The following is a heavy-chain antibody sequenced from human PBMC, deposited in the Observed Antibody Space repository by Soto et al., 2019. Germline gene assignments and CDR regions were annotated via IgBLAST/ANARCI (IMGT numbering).Heavy chain of an antibody. CDR1: GYTFTSYD. CDR3: ARGLSSLTIFATYYGMDV. V-gene: IGHV1-8*01. D-gene: IGHD3-3*01. J-gene: IGHJ6*02. Sequence: QVQLVQSGAEVKKPGASVKVSCKASGYTFTSYDINWVRQATGQGLEWMGWMNPNSGNTGYAQKFQGRVTMTRNTSISTAYMELSSLRSEDTAVYYCARGLSSLTIFATYYGMDVWGQGTTVTVSS. CDR2: MNPNSGNT.